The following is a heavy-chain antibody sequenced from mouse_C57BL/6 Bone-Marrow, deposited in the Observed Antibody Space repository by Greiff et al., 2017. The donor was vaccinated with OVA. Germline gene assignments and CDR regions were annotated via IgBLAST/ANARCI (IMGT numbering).Heavy chain of an antibody. Sequence: EVQRVESEGGLVQPGSSMKLSCTASGFTFSDYYMAWVRQVPEKGLEWVANINYDGSSTYYLDSLKSRFIISRDNAKNILYLQMSSLKSEDTATYYCARDQDYPFAYWGQGTLVTVSA. D-gene: IGHD1-1*02. CDR2: INYDGSST. V-gene: IGHV5-16*01. J-gene: IGHJ3*01. CDR1: GFTFSDYY. CDR3: ARDQDYPFAY.